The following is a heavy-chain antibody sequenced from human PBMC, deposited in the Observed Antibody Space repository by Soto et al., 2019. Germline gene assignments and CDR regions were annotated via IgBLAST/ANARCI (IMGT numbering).Heavy chain of an antibody. CDR1: GLSFGGSY. Sequence: GGSLRLSCAASGLSFGGSYMSWIRQAPGKGLEWLSYISSGGDTIYYADSVRGRFTISRDNAKNSLYLQMNSLSAEDTAVYYCSKDAGTDYLAYWGQGILVTVSS. V-gene: IGHV3-11*01. J-gene: IGHJ4*02. CDR2: ISSGGDTI. CDR3: SKDAGTDYLAY.